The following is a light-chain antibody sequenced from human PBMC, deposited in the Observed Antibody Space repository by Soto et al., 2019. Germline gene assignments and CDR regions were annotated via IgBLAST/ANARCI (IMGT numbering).Light chain of an antibody. CDR2: DAS. V-gene: IGKV3-20*01. Sequence: EIVLTQSTGTLSLSPGERATLSCRSSQSVSSSYLAWYQQKPGQAPRLLIYDASNRATGIPDRFSGSGGTDFTLTISRLEPEDFAVYYCQQYGIPPTLGQGTKVEIK. CDR1: QSVSSSY. CDR3: QQYGIPPT. J-gene: IGKJ1*01.